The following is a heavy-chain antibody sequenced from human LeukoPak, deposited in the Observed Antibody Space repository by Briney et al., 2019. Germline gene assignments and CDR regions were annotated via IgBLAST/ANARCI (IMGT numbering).Heavy chain of an antibody. CDR3: AKEMQYGDYFDY. Sequence: GASVKVSCKASGGTFSSYAISWVRQAPGQGLEWMGRIIPILGIANYAQKFQGRVTITADKSTSTAYMELSSLRSEDTAVYYCAKEMQYGDYFDYWGQGTLVTVSS. J-gene: IGHJ4*02. CDR2: IIPILGIA. CDR1: GGTFSSYA. V-gene: IGHV1-69*04. D-gene: IGHD4-17*01.